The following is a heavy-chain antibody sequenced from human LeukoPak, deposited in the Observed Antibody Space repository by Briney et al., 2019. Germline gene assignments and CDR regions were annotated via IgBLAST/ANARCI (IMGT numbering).Heavy chain of an antibody. V-gene: IGHV3-30*04. Sequence: GGSLRLSGAASGFNFSNYAMHWVRQAPGKGLEWVAVISYEGNTRHYADSVKGRFTISRDNSKNKHYLQMNSLRAEDTAVYYCARGSKDYDSSGYYYDLGDYWGQGTLVTVSS. CDR2: ISYEGNTR. J-gene: IGHJ4*02. D-gene: IGHD3-22*01. CDR1: GFNFSNYA. CDR3: ARGSKDYDSSGYYYDLGDY.